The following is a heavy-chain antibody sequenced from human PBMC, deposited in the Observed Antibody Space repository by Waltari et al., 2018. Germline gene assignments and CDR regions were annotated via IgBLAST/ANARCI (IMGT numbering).Heavy chain of an antibody. CDR3: ARGLGDYTY. Sequence: EVQLVESGGGLVQRGGSLRLSCAASGFNFSTYSMNWVRQAPGKGLEWISYIKRTGSTIHYADSVKGRFTISRDNAKNSLYLQMNSLRDEDTAVYYCARGLGDYTYWGQGALVTVSS. V-gene: IGHV3-48*02. D-gene: IGHD4-17*01. J-gene: IGHJ4*02. CDR1: GFNFSTYS. CDR2: IKRTGSTI.